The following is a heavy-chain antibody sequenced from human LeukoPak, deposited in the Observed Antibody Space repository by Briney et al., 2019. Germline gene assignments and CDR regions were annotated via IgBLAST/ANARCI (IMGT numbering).Heavy chain of an antibody. Sequence: GGSLRLSCAVSGFTFSSYWMHWVRQAPGKGLVWVSRINSDGSSTTYADSVKGRFTISRDNAKNTLYLQMNSLRAEDTAVYYCARPIGYCSSPSCWKPFDSWGQGTLVTVSS. CDR1: GFTFSSYW. CDR2: INSDGSST. V-gene: IGHV3-74*01. D-gene: IGHD2-2*01. J-gene: IGHJ4*02. CDR3: ARPIGYCSSPSCWKPFDS.